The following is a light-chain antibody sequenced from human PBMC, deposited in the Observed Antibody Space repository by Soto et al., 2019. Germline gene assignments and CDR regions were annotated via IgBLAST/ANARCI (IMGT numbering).Light chain of an antibody. CDR1: SGYSNYI. CDR2: LEGSGSY. V-gene: IGLV4-60*02. Sequence: QLVLTQSSSASASLGSSVKLTCTLSSGYSNYIIAWHQQQPGKAPRYLMKLEGSGSYNKGSGVPDRFSGSSSGADRYLTISNLQFEDEADYYCETWDSNPWVFGGGTKLTVL. J-gene: IGLJ2*01. CDR3: ETWDSNPWV.